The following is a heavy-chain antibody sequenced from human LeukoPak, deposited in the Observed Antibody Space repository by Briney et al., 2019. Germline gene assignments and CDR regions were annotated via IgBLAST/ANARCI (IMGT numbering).Heavy chain of an antibody. CDR3: ARDYTLTLGTTTYFQH. CDR2: INTNTGNP. J-gene: IGHJ1*01. D-gene: IGHD1-7*01. V-gene: IGHV7-4-1*01. Sequence: ASVKVSCKASGHIFDIYALIWVRQAPGQGLELMGWINTNTGNPTYAQGFTGRFVFSLDTSVSTAYLQIGSLKAEDTAVYYCARDYTLTLGTTTYFQHWGQGTLVTVSS. CDR1: GHIFDIYA.